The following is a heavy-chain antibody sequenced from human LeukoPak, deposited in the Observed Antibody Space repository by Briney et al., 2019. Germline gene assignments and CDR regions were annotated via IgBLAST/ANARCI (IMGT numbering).Heavy chain of an antibody. V-gene: IGHV3-23*01. Sequence: GGSLRLSCAASGFTFSSSAMSWVRQAPGKGLEWVSAISGSGGSPYYADPVKGRFTISRDNSKNTLYLQMNSLRAEDTAVYSCAKTLTAITQSYYYDSSGYDYWGQGTLVTVSS. CDR1: GFTFSSSA. D-gene: IGHD3-22*01. CDR3: AKTLTAITQSYYYDSSGYDY. J-gene: IGHJ4*02. CDR2: ISGSGGSP.